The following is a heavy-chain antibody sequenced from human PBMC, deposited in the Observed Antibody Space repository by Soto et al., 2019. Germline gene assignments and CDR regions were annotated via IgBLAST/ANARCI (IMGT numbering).Heavy chain of an antibody. Sequence: SETLSLTCAVYGGSFSGYYWTWIRQPPGKGLEWIGEINHSGSSHYNPSLESRVTISVDTSKNQFSLKLSSVTAADTAVYYCARGIALILVVQTDAPDKYYFDSWGQGTLVTVSS. J-gene: IGHJ4*02. CDR3: ARGIALILVVQTDAPDKYYFDS. CDR2: INHSGSS. D-gene: IGHD3-22*01. CDR1: GGSFSGYY. V-gene: IGHV4-34*01.